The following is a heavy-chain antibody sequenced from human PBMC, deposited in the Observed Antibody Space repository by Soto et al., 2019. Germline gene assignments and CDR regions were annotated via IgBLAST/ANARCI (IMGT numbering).Heavy chain of an antibody. D-gene: IGHD1-26*01. J-gene: IGHJ3*01. CDR3: ARKKDFILGGYAFGY. CDR2: LLYRGTA. Sequence: QVQLQESGPRLVKPSETLSLTCSVSDSSMSPYYWTWFRQAPGKGLEWIGHLLYRGTATYNPALQGRVTISLDTSKKQVSLQLSSVIAADTAVYYCARKKDFILGGYAFGYWGPGTLVTVSS. CDR1: DSSMSPYY. V-gene: IGHV4-59*01.